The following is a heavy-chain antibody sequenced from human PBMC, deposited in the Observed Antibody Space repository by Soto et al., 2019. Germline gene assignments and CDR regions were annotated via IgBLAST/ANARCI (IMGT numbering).Heavy chain of an antibody. CDR1: GGSISSSSYY. Sequence: QLQLQESGPVLVKPSETLSLTCTVSGGSISSSSYYWGWIRQPPGKGLEWIGSVYYSGITYYNPSLKSRVTISVDTSKNQFSLKLSSVTAADTAVYYCARQLVWRGVAVAGHFDSWGQGTLVTVSS. V-gene: IGHV4-39*01. CDR3: ARQLVWRGVAVAGHFDS. CDR2: VYYSGIT. J-gene: IGHJ4*02. D-gene: IGHD6-19*01.